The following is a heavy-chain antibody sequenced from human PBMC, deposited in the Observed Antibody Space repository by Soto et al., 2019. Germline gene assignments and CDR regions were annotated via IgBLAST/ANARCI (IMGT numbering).Heavy chain of an antibody. D-gene: IGHD3-22*01. CDR3: ARDGTNYYDSSGYYYVLY. V-gene: IGHV1-3*01. J-gene: IGHJ4*02. CDR1: GYTFTSYA. CDR2: INAGNGNT. Sequence: ASVKVSCKASGYTFTSYAMHWVRQAPGQRIEWMGWINAGNGNTRYSQKFQGRVTITRDTSASTAYMELSSLRSEDTAVYYCARDGTNYYDSSGYYYVLYWGQGTLVTVSS.